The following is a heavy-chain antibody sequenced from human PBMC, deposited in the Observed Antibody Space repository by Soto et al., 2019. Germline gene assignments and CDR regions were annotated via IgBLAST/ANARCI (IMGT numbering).Heavy chain of an antibody. Sequence: XGSRRLSCAASGVTFTNCAMSWVRQAPGKGLEWVSIISGDGTSIYYADSVKGRFTISRDNSKNTLYLQMSSLRADDTAVYYCVKAVGPTAPSSRIFDYWGQGTLVTVSS. V-gene: IGHV3-23*01. CDR3: VKAVGPTAPSSRIFDY. J-gene: IGHJ4*02. D-gene: IGHD1-26*01. CDR2: ISGDGTSI. CDR1: GVTFTNCA.